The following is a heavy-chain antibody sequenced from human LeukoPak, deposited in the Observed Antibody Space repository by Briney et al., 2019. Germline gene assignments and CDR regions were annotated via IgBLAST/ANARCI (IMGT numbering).Heavy chain of an antibody. J-gene: IGHJ4*02. CDR1: GFTFSDYY. D-gene: IGHD6-19*01. V-gene: IGHV4-59*01. CDR3: ARDSSGWNYFDY. Sequence: GSLRLSCAASGFTFSDYYMTWIRQAPGKGLEWIGYIYYSGSTNYNPSLKSRVTISVDTSKNQFSLKLSSVTAADTAVYYCARDSSGWNYFDYWGQGTLVTVSS. CDR2: IYYSGST.